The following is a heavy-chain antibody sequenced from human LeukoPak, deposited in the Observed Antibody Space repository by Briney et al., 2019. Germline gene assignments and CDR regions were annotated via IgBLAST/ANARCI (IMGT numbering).Heavy chain of an antibody. J-gene: IGHJ4*02. V-gene: IGHV4-4*07. Sequence: PSETLSLTCTVPGGSISNYYWSWIRQPAGKGLEWIGSIYTSGSTNYNPSLKSRVNISVDKSKNQFSLKLSSVTAADTAVYYCARAYYYDSSGYYFFDYWGQGTLVTVSS. D-gene: IGHD3-22*01. CDR1: GGSISNYY. CDR2: IYTSGST. CDR3: ARAYYYDSSGYYFFDY.